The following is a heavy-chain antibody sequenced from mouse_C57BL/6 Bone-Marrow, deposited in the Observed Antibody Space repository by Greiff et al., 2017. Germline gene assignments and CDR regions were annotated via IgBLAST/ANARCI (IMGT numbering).Heavy chain of an antibody. Sequence: VQLQQSGAELARPGASVKLSCTASGYTFTSYGISWVQQRTGQGLEWIGKIYPRSGNTYYNEKFKGKATLTADKSSSTAYLELRSLTSEDSAVYFCARSSYGSSYGGYGGQGTTLTVSS. J-gene: IGHJ2*01. V-gene: IGHV1-81*01. D-gene: IGHD1-1*01. CDR2: IYPRSGNT. CDR1: GYTFTSYG. CDR3: ARSSYGSSYGGY.